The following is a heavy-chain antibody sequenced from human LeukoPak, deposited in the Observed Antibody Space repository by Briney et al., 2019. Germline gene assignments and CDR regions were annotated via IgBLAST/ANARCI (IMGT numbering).Heavy chain of an antibody. CDR1: GFTFSSYW. V-gene: IGHV3-7*01. CDR3: ARARVTTLDIYNDY. CDR2: IKQDGSEK. Sequence: PGGSLRLSCAASGFTFSSYWMTWVRQAPGKGLEWVANIKQDGSEKNYVDSVKGRFTISRDNAKNSLYLQMNSLRAEDTAVYYCARARVTTLDIYNDYWGQGTLVTVSS. D-gene: IGHD4-17*01. J-gene: IGHJ4*02.